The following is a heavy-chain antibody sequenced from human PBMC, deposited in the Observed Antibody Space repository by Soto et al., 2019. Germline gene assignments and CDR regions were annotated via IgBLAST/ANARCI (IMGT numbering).Heavy chain of an antibody. CDR3: ARAFPYYYDSSAPLDY. CDR1: GFTFSSYG. CDR2: IWYDGSNK. V-gene: IGHV3-33*01. J-gene: IGHJ4*02. D-gene: IGHD3-22*01. Sequence: QVQLVESGGGVVQPGRSLRLSCAASGFTFSSYGMHWVRQAPGKGLEWVAVIWYDGSNKYYADSVKGRFTISRDNSKNTLYLQMNSLRAEDTAVYYCARAFPYYYDSSAPLDYWGQGTLVTVSS.